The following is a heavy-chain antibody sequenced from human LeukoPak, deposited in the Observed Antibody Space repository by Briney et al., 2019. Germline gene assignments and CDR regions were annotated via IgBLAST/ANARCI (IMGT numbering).Heavy chain of an antibody. CDR1: GFTFSSYE. D-gene: IGHD5-12*01. V-gene: IGHV3-48*03. CDR3: ARGGGYENPYYYYMDV. Sequence: PGGSLRLSCAASGFTFSSYEMNWVRQAPGKGLEWVSYISSSGSTIYYADSVKGRFTISRDNAKNSLYLQMNSLRAEDTALYYCARGGGYENPYYYYMDVWGKGTTVTVSS. CDR2: ISSSGSTI. J-gene: IGHJ6*03.